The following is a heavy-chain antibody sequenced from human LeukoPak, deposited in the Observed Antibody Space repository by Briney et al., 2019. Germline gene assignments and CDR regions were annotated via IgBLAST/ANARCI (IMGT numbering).Heavy chain of an antibody. Sequence: GGSLRLSCAASGFTFSSYAMHWVRQAPGKGLEWVAVISYDGSNKYYADSVKGRFTISRDNSKNTLYLQMNSLRAEDTAVYYCASSHYYYYMDVWGKGTTVTVSS. CDR3: ASSHYYYYMDV. CDR2: ISYDGSNK. J-gene: IGHJ6*03. V-gene: IGHV3-30-3*01. CDR1: GFTFSSYA.